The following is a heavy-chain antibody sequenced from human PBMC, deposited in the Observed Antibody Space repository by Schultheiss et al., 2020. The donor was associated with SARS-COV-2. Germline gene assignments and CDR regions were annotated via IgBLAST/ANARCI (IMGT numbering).Heavy chain of an antibody. Sequence: ASVKVSCKASGYTFTNYGISWVRQAPGQGLEWMGWISAYNGNTNYAQKLQGRVTMTTDTSTSTAYMELRSLRSDDTAVYYCARGQDYGDYEVWYFDLWGRGTLVTVS. CDR2: ISAYNGNT. V-gene: IGHV1-18*01. J-gene: IGHJ2*01. CDR3: ARGQDYGDYEVWYFDL. CDR1: GYTFTNYG. D-gene: IGHD4-17*01.